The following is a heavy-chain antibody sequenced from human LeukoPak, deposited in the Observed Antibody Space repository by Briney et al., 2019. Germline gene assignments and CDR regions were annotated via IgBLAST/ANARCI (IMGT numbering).Heavy chain of an antibody. CDR3: ATPAIAGVAYGMDV. CDR2: IDPSDSYT. CDR1: GYSFTNYW. D-gene: IGHD6-13*01. Sequence: GESLRISCKGSGYSFTNYWINWVRQMPGKGLEWMGNIDPSDSYTYYSPSFQGHVTISVDKSISTAYLQWSSLKASDTAIYYCATPAIAGVAYGMDVWGQGTTVTVSS. J-gene: IGHJ6*02. V-gene: IGHV5-10-1*01.